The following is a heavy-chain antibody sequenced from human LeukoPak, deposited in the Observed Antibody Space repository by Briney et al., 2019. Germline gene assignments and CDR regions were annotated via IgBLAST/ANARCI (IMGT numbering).Heavy chain of an antibody. D-gene: IGHD6-13*01. Sequence: RRSLRLSWAASGFTVSGYWMSWVRQPPEKGLEWVANIQQYGSEKYYVDSVKGRFTISRDNAKNSLYLQMNRLRAEDTALYCCAKGRIAAAVPQIDSWGQGTLVTVSS. CDR3: AKGRIAAAVPQIDS. CDR1: GFTVSGYW. CDR2: IQQYGSEK. V-gene: IGHV3-7*03. J-gene: IGHJ4*02.